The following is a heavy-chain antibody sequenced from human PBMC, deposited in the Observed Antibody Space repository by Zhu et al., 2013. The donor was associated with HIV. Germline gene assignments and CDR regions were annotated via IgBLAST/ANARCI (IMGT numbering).Heavy chain of an antibody. CDR2: ISYDGSNR. V-gene: IGHV3-30*19. CDR3: ARGHGADVATRPDY. D-gene: IGHD6-6*01. J-gene: IGHJ4*02. CDR1: GFTFSSYG. Sequence: VQLVESGGGVVQPGRSLRLSCAASGFTFSSYGIHWVRQAPGKGLEWVALISYDGSNRYYADSVKGRFTIFRDNSKNTLYLQMNSLRGEDTAVYYCARGHGADVATRPDYWGQGTLVTVS.